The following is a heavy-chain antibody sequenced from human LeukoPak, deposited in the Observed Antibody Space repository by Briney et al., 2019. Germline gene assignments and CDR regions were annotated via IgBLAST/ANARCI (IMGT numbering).Heavy chain of an antibody. CDR2: IYYSGST. CDR3: ARARRTNDYVWGSYKWFDP. CDR1: GDSISSSSYY. Sequence: SETLSLTCTVSGDSISSSSYYWGWIRQPPGTGLEWIGNIYYSGSTYYNPSLKSRVTISVDTSKNQFSLKLSSVTAADTAVYYCARARRTNDYVWGSYKWFDPWGQGTLVTVSS. J-gene: IGHJ5*02. V-gene: IGHV4-39*01. D-gene: IGHD3-16*01.